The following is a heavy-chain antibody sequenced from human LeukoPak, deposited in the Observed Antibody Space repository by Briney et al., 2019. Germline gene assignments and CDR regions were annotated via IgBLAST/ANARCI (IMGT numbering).Heavy chain of an antibody. J-gene: IGHJ4*02. Sequence: GGSLRLSCAASGFTFSSYGMHWVRQAPGKGLEWVAVIWYDGSNKYYPDSVKGRFTISRDNSKNTLYLQMNSLRAEDTAVYYCAREGSSGYFSSFGGQGTLVTVSS. V-gene: IGHV3-33*01. CDR3: AREGSSGYFSSF. CDR1: GFTFSSYG. CDR2: IWYDGSNK. D-gene: IGHD3-22*01.